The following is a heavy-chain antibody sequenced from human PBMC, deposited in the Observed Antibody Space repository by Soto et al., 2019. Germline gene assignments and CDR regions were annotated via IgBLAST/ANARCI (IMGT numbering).Heavy chain of an antibody. V-gene: IGHV1-18*01. J-gene: IGHJ6*02. Sequence: AASVKVSCKASGYTFTTYGINWVRQAPGQGLEWLGWISAYNGNTNYAQKLQGRVTMTTDTSTSTAYMELRSLRSDDTAVYYCARDSAGVYNYGMDVWGQGTTVTVSS. D-gene: IGHD3-10*01. CDR3: ARDSAGVYNYGMDV. CDR2: ISAYNGNT. CDR1: GYTFTTYG.